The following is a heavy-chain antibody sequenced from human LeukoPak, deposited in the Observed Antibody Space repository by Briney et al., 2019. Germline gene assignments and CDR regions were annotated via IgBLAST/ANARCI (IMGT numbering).Heavy chain of an antibody. D-gene: IGHD4-17*01. J-gene: IGHJ4*02. CDR1: GLIFSNYG. CDR3: ARFPTVTTLFDY. V-gene: IGHV3-23*01. CDR2: ISGSDGST. Sequence: GGSLRLSCAASGLIFSNYGMSWVRQAPGKGLEWVSGISGSDGSTYYADSVKGRFTISRDNSKNTLYLQMNSLRAEDTAVYYCARFPTVTTLFDYWGQGTLVTVSS.